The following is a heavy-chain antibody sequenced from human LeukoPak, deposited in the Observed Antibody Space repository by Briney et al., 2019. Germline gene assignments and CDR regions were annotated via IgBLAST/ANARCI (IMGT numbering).Heavy chain of an antibody. CDR3: ESDVHGDYGSGWFDP. Sequence: SVKVSCKTSGGTFNNSAISWVRQAPGQGLEWLGGIMPLFGTAGYAQKFQGRVTITKDESTRTVYLEPTSLTSDATAVYYCESDVHGDYGSGWFDPWGQGTLVSVSS. V-gene: IGHV1-69*05. CDR1: GGTFNNSA. CDR2: IMPLFGTA. J-gene: IGHJ5*02. D-gene: IGHD4-17*01.